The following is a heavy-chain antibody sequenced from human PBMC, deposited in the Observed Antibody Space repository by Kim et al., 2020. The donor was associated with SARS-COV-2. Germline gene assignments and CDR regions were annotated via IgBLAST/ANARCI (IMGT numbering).Heavy chain of an antibody. CDR3: ARDPGGDFLDGWFDS. V-gene: IGHV3-30*04. J-gene: IGHJ5*01. D-gene: IGHD2-21*02. Sequence: GGSLRLSCAASGFTFSSYAMHWVRQAPGKGLEWVAVISYDGSNKYYADSVKGRFTISRDNSKNTLYLQINNLRAEDTAVCYCARDPGGDFLDGWFDSWGQASLVTVCS. CDR1: GFTFSSYA. CDR2: ISYDGSNK.